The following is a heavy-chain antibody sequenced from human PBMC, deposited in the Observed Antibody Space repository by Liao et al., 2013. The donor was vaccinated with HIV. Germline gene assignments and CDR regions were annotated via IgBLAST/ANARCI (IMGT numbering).Heavy chain of an antibody. CDR1: GGSISSYY. D-gene: IGHD5/OR15-5a*01. J-gene: IGHJ2*01. V-gene: IGHV4-59*01. CDR3: ARARSYDGLGSCYFDL. CDR2: IYYSGST. Sequence: QVQLQESGPGLVKPSETLSLTCTVSGGSISSYYWSWIRQPPGKGLEWIGYIYYSGSTNYNPSLKSRVTISVDTSKNQFSLKLSSVTAADTAVYYCARARSYDGLGSCYFDLWGRSTLVTVSS.